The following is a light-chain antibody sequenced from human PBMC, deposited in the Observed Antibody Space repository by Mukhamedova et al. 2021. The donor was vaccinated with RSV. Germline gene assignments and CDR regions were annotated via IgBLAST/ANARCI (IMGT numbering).Light chain of an antibody. CDR2: YDY. Sequence: IFYDYDRPSGIPGRFSGSTSGNTATLTISWVEAGDEVDYYCQTWHSGSDHVVFGGGTKLIV. V-gene: IGLV3-21*04. J-gene: IGLJ2*01. CDR3: QTWHSGSDHVV.